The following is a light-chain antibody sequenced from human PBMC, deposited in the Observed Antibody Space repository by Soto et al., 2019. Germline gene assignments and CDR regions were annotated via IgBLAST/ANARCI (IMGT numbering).Light chain of an antibody. Sequence: DIQMTQSPSSLSASVGDRVTITCRASQSISNYLNWYQRKPGKAPEFLIYAASSLQSGVPSRFSGSGSGTDFTLTISSLQPEDFATYYCQQSYSTPLTFGGGIKVEMK. V-gene: IGKV1-39*01. CDR1: QSISNY. CDR3: QQSYSTPLT. CDR2: AAS. J-gene: IGKJ4*01.